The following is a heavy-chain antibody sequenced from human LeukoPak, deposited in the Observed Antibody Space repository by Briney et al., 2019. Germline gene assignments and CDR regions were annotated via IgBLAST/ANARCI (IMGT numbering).Heavy chain of an antibody. CDR3: ARDRGSGKYKGDYMDV. V-gene: IGHV3-30*03. CDR2: ISYDGSNE. D-gene: IGHD3-10*01. J-gene: IGHJ6*03. Sequence: GGSLRLSCAASGFTFSNYGIHWVRQAPGKGLEWMAIISYDGSNEYYADSVKGRFTTSRDNSKNTLFLQMNSLRAEDTAVYYCARDRGSGKYKGDYMDVWGKGTTVTVSS. CDR1: GFTFSNYG.